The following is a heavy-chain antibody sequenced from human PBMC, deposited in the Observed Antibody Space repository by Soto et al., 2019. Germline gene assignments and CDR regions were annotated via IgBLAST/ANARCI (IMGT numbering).Heavy chain of an antibody. CDR3: ARELQGLYYFDD. J-gene: IGHJ4*02. CDR2: INAGNGNT. D-gene: IGHD2-15*01. CDR1: GYTFISYA. V-gene: IGHV1-3*01. Sequence: QVQVVQSGAEVKKPGASVKVSCKASGYTFISYAIHWVRQAPGQRLEWMGWINAGNGNTKYSQKFQGRVTITRDTSASTAYIELISLRSEGTAVDYCARELQGLYYFDDWVQGTLVTVSS.